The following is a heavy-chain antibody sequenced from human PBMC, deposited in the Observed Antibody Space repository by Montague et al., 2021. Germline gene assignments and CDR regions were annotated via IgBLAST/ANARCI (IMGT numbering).Heavy chain of an antibody. J-gene: IGHJ3*01. V-gene: IGHV4-59*01. CDR1: GDSMNTYK. CDR3: ARGWSGFDF. D-gene: IGHD3-3*01. CDR2: IYYSGTT. Sequence: SETLSLTCTVSGDSMNTYKWNWIRQPPGKGLEWIGYIYYSGTTNYNPSLKSRVTISVDTSRNQFSLEVSSVTAADTAMYYCARGWSGFDFWGHGTMVTVSS.